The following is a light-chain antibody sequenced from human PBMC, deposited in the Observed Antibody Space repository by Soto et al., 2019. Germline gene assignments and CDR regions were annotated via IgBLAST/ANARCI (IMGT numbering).Light chain of an antibody. J-gene: IGLJ3*02. CDR1: SSNIGAGYD. CDR3: QSYDSSLRGWV. Sequence: QSVLTQPPSVSGAPGQRVTISCTGSSSNIGAGYDGHWYQQLPGTAPKLLIFGNNNRPSGVPGRFSGSKSGTSASLAIAGLQAEDEADYYCQSYDSSLRGWVFGGGTQLTVL. V-gene: IGLV1-40*01. CDR2: GNN.